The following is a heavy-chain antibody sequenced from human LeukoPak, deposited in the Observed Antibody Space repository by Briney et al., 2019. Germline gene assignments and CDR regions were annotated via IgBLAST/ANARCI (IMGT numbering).Heavy chain of an antibody. Sequence: PSQTLSLTCAVSGGSISSGGYSWSWIRQPPGKGLEWIGYIYHSGSTYYNPSLKSRVTISVDRSKNQFSLKLSSVTAADTAVYYCAREASGSGGYYFDYWGQGTLVIVSS. V-gene: IGHV4-30-2*01. CDR3: AREASGSGGYYFDY. D-gene: IGHD3-10*01. CDR1: GGSISSGGYS. J-gene: IGHJ4*02. CDR2: IYHSGST.